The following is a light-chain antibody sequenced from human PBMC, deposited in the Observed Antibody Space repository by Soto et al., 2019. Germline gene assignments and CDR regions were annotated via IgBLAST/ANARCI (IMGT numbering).Light chain of an antibody. CDR1: SSDVGTYNL. CDR3: CSYAGSRTYV. J-gene: IGLJ1*01. CDR2: EGT. Sequence: QSVLTQPASVSGPPVQSIVISCTGNSSDVGTYNLVSWYQQYPGKAPKVIIFEGTKRPSGVSNRFSGSKSGNTASLTISGLQTEDEADYYCCSYAGSRTYVFGTGTQVTVL. V-gene: IGLV2-23*01.